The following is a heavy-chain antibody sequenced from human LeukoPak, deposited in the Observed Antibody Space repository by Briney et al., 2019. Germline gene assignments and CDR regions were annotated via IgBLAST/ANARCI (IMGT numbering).Heavy chain of an antibody. D-gene: IGHD5-12*01. V-gene: IGHV3-21*01. CDR2: ISSSSTYV. CDR3: ARDPESGYDIYMDV. J-gene: IGHJ6*03. CDR1: GFSFRSFD. Sequence: GGSLRLTCAASGFSFRSFDMSWVRQAPGKGLEWVSSISSSSTYVYYADSVKGRFTISRDNAKNSLYLQMSSLRAEDTAVYYCARDPESGYDIYMDVWGKGTTVTVSS.